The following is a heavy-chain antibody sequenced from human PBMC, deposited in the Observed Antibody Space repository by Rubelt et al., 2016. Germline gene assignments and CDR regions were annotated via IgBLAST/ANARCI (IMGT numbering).Heavy chain of an antibody. J-gene: IGHJ4*02. CDR2: IYWDDDK. CDR1: GFSLSTSGVG. V-gene: IGHV2-5*02. D-gene: IGHD4-17*01. Sequence: QITLKESGPTLVKPTQTLTLTCTFSGFSLSTSGVGVGWIRQPPGKALEWLALIYWDDDKRYRPSLKSRLTIPKDPSKNQVVLTKTNMDPVDTATYYCANRARLRFTFDYWGQGTLVTVSS. CDR3: ANRARLRFTFDY.